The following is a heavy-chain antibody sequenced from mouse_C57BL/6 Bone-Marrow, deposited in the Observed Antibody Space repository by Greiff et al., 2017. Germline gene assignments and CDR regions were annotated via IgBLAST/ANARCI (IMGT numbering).Heavy chain of an antibody. D-gene: IGHD1-1*01. CDR3: ARDYYGSSRYAMDV. J-gene: IGHJ4*01. V-gene: IGHV1-69*01. Sequence: QVPLQQPGAELVMPGASVKLSCKASGYTFTSYWMHWVKQRPGQGLEWIGEIDPSDSYTNYNQKFKGKSTLTVDKSSSTAYMQLSSLTSEDSAVYYCARDYYGSSRYAMDVWGQGTSVTVSS. CDR2: IDPSDSYT. CDR1: GYTFTSYW.